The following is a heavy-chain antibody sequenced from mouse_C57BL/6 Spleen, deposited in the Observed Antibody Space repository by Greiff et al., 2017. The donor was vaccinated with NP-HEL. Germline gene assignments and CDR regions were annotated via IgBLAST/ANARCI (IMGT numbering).Heavy chain of an antibody. Sequence: EVQLQQSGPELVKPGASVKIPCKASGYTFTDYNMDWVKQSHGKSLEWIGDINPNNGGTIYNQKFKGKATLTVDKSSSTAYMELRSLTSEDTAVYYCARRALYYYGSSSYVDYWGQGTTLTVSS. CDR1: GYTFTDYN. V-gene: IGHV1-18*01. D-gene: IGHD1-1*01. CDR2: INPNNGGT. J-gene: IGHJ2*01. CDR3: ARRALYYYGSSSYVDY.